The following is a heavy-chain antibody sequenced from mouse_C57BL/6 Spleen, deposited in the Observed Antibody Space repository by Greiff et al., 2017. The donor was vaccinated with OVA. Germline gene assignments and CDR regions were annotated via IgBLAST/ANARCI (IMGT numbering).Heavy chain of an antibody. J-gene: IGHJ2*01. V-gene: IGHV1-54*01. Sequence: VKLMESGAELVRPGTSVKVSCKASGYAFTNYLIEWVKQRPGQGLEWIGVINPGSGGTNYNEKFKGKATLTADKSSSTAYMQLSSLTSEDSAVYFCAREGAELYFDYWGQGTTLTVSS. CDR2: INPGSGGT. D-gene: IGHD4-1*01. CDR3: AREGAELYFDY. CDR1: GYAFTNYL.